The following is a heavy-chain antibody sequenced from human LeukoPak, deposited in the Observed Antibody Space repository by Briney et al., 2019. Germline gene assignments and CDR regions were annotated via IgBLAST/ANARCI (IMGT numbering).Heavy chain of an antibody. J-gene: IGHJ4*02. CDR2: ISSSSRYI. V-gene: IGHV3-21*01. CDR1: GFSFSNAW. D-gene: IGHD5-12*01. CDR3: ARDSKLRADSGYDLADY. Sequence: PGGSLRLSCAASGFSFSNAWMSWVRQAPGKGLEWVSSISSSSRYIYYADSVKGRFTISRDNAKNSLYLQMNSLRAEDTAVYYCARDSKLRADSGYDLADYWGQGTLVTVSS.